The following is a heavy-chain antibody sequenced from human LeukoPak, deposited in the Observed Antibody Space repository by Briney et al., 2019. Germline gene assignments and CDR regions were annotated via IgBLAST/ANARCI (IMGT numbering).Heavy chain of an antibody. Sequence: AGGSLRLSCAASGFDFSTYTMNWVRQAPGKGLEWVSSISSSSSYIYYADSVKGRFTISRDNAKNSMYLQMNSLRAEDTAVYYCTRDPGRCTSTSCYPDYWGQGTLVTISS. D-gene: IGHD2-2*01. CDR2: ISSSSSYI. J-gene: IGHJ4*02. V-gene: IGHV3-21*01. CDR1: GFDFSTYT. CDR3: TRDPGRCTSTSCYPDY.